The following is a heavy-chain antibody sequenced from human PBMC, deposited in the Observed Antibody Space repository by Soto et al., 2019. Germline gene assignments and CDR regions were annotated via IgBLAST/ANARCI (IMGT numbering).Heavy chain of an antibody. Sequence: GASVKVSCKASGGTFSSYAISWVRQAPGQGLEWMGGIIPIFGTANYAQKFQGRVTITADESTSTAYMELSSLRSEDTAVYYCARVSDHSVAAADKIYYYYGMDVWGQGTTVTVSS. J-gene: IGHJ6*02. V-gene: IGHV1-69*13. CDR2: IIPIFGTA. D-gene: IGHD6-13*01. CDR3: ARVSDHSVAAADKIYYYYGMDV. CDR1: GGTFSSYA.